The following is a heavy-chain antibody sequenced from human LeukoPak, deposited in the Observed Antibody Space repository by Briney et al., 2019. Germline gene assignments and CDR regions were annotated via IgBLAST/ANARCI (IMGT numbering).Heavy chain of an antibody. CDR1: GFTFSDYY. J-gene: IGHJ4*02. D-gene: IGHD1-26*01. V-gene: IGHV3-11*01. Sequence: GGSLRLSRAASGFTFSDYYMSWIRQAPGKGLEWVSYISSSGSTIYYADSVKGRFTISRDNAKNSLYLQMNSLRAEDTAVYCCASASEVGYFDYWGQGTLVTVSS. CDR3: ASASEVGYFDY. CDR2: ISSSGSTI.